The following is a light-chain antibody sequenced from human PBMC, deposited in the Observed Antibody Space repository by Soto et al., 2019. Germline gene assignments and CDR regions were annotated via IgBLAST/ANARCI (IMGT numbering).Light chain of an antibody. J-gene: IGLJ2*01. Sequence: SYELTQPPSVSVAPGKTARITCGGNNIGSKSVHWYQQKPGQAPVLVISYDSDRPSGIPERFSGSNSGNTATLTINRVEAGDEADYYCQVWDSDTDHVVFGGGTKLTVL. V-gene: IGLV3-21*04. CDR2: YDS. CDR1: NIGSKS. CDR3: QVWDSDTDHVV.